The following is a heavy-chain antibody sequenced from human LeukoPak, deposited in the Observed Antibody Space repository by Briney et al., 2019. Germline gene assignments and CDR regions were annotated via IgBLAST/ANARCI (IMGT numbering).Heavy chain of an antibody. D-gene: IGHD4-17*01. CDR1: GGTFSSYA. Sequence: GSSVKVSCKASGGTFSSYAISWVRQAPGQGLEWMGRIIPILGIANYAQKFQGGVTITADKSTSTAYMELSSLRSEDTAVYYCATGENYGPYYFDYWGQGTLVTVSS. CDR3: ATGENYGPYYFDY. J-gene: IGHJ4*02. V-gene: IGHV1-69*04. CDR2: IIPILGIA.